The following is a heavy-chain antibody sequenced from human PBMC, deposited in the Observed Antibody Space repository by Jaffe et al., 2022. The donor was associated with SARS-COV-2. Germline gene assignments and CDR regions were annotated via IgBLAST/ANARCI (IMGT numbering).Heavy chain of an antibody. V-gene: IGHV4-39*01. J-gene: IGHJ4*02. CDR2: IYYSGST. Sequence: QLQLQESGPGLVKPSETLSLTCTVSGGSISSSSYYWGWIRQPPGKGLEWIGSIYYSGSTYYNPSLKSRVTISVDTSKNQFSLKLSSVTAADTAVYYCARHMTSGGDFDYWGQGTLVTVSS. D-gene: IGHD2-21*01. CDR1: GGSISSSSYY. CDR3: ARHMTSGGDFDY.